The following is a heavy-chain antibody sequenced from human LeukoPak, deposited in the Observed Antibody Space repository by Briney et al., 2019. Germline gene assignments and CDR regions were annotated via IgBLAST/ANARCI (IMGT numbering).Heavy chain of an antibody. V-gene: IGHV4-59*01. Sequence: PSETLSLTCTVSGVSIRSYYWNWVRQSPGRGLEWIGYMRHSGSSHYNPFLKSRVTISVDTSKNHFSLKLNSVTAADTAVYYCAGGYGSSWSFDHWGQGTLVTVSS. D-gene: IGHD2-2*01. CDR3: AGGYGSSWSFDH. CDR1: GVSIRSYY. J-gene: IGHJ4*02. CDR2: MRHSGSS.